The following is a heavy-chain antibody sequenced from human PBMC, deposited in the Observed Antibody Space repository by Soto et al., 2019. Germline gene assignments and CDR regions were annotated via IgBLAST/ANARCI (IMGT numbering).Heavy chain of an antibody. CDR3: ARDGPDIVVVPAVKHPNTYYYYGMDV. J-gene: IGHJ6*02. V-gene: IGHV3-33*01. CDR1: GLTFSSYG. CDR2: IWYDRSNK. Sequence: PGGSLRLSCAASGLTFSSYGMHWVRQAPGKGLEWVAVIWYDRSNKYYADSVKGRFPISRGNSKNTLYLQMNSLRAEDTAVYYCARDGPDIVVVPAVKHPNTYYYYGMDVWGQGTMVTVSS. D-gene: IGHD2-2*01.